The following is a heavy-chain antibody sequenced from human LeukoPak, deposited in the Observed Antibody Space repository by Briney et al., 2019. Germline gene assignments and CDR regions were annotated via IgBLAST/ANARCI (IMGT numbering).Heavy chain of an antibody. V-gene: IGHV3-48*01. CDR3: ARGVEDIVVVPAALYYYYYMDV. CDR2: ISSSGSTI. D-gene: IGHD2-2*01. Sequence: GGSLRLSCVVSGLTFSSHSMNWVRQAPGKGLEWLSHISSSGSTIYYADSVKGRFTISRDNAKNSLYLQMNSLRAEDTAVYYCARGVEDIVVVPAALYYYYYMDVWGKGTTVTISS. J-gene: IGHJ6*03. CDR1: GLTFSSHS.